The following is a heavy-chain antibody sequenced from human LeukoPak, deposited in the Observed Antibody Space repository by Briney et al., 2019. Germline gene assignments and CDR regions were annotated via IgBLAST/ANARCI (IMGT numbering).Heavy chain of an antibody. Sequence: ASVKVSCKASGYTFTSYAMHWMRQAPGQRLEWMGWINAGNGNTKYSQKFQGRVTITRDTSASTAYMELSSLRSEDTAVYYCAREDTAMVNIDYWGQGTLVTVSS. CDR3: AREDTAMVNIDY. CDR2: INAGNGNT. V-gene: IGHV1-3*01. D-gene: IGHD5-18*01. CDR1: GYTFTSYA. J-gene: IGHJ4*02.